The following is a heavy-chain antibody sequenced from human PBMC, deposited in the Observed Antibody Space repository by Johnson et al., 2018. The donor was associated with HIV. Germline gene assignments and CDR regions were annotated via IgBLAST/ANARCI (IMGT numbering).Heavy chain of an antibody. CDR2: INSDGSST. D-gene: IGHD1-26*01. Sequence: VQLVESGGGVVQPGGSLRLSCAASGFSFSTYWMHWVRRVPGKGLVWVSRINSDGSSTSYADSVKGRFTISRDNAKNTLYLQMDSLGAEDTAVYYRATFGGGSFHAFDIWGQGTMVTVSS. CDR1: GFSFSTYW. CDR3: ATFGGGSFHAFDI. J-gene: IGHJ3*02. V-gene: IGHV3-74*02.